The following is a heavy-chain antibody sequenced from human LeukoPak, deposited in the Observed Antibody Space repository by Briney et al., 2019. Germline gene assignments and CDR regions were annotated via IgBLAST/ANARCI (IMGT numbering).Heavy chain of an antibody. CDR1: GFTFSSYG. V-gene: IGHV3-33*01. CDR2: IWYDGSNK. J-gene: IGHJ4*02. CDR3: ARRNGYYDSSGYYYGDY. D-gene: IGHD3-22*01. Sequence: GGSLRLSCAASGFTFSSYGMHWVRQAPGKGLEWVAVIWYDGSNKYYADSVKGRFTISRDNSKNTLYLQMNSLRAEDTAVYYCARRNGYYDSSGYYYGDYWGQGTLVTVSS.